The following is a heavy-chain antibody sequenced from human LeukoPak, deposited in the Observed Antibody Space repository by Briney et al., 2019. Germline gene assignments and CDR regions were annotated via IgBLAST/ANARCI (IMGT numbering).Heavy chain of an antibody. CDR3: ARSDFRAWNAFDI. CDR2: INPSGGST. J-gene: IGHJ3*02. Sequence: ASVKVSCKASGYTFTSYYMQWVRQAPGQGLEWMGIINPSGGSTSYAQKFQGRVTITGDTSINTAYMELSSLGSEDTAVYYCARSDFRAWNAFDIWGQGTLITVSS. D-gene: IGHD3/OR15-3a*01. V-gene: IGHV1-46*01. CDR1: GYTFTSYY.